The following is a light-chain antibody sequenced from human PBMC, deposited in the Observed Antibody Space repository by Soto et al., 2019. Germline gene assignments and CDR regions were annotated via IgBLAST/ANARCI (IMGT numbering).Light chain of an antibody. CDR3: HQTYANPWT. Sequence: DTQMTQSPSSLSATVGDRVSITCRASQSISTYLNWYQQKPGMAPKVLIYAASRLQSGVPSRFSGSGSGTDFTLTISSLLPEDFATYYCHQTYANPWTFGQGTKVDIK. V-gene: IGKV1-39*01. CDR1: QSISTY. CDR2: AAS. J-gene: IGKJ1*01.